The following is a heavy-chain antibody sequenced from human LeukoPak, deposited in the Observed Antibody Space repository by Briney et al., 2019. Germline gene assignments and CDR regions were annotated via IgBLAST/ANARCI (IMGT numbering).Heavy chain of an antibody. V-gene: IGHV4-4*07. J-gene: IGHJ4*02. D-gene: IGHD3-3*01. Sequence: SETLSLTCTVSGGSISSYYWSWIRQPAGKGLEWIGRIYTSGSTNYNPSLKSRVTMSVDTSKNQFSLKLSSVTAADTAAYYCARAKAGDFWSGYPVYYFDYWGQGTLVTVSS. CDR3: ARAKAGDFWSGYPVYYFDY. CDR2: IYTSGST. CDR1: GGSISSYY.